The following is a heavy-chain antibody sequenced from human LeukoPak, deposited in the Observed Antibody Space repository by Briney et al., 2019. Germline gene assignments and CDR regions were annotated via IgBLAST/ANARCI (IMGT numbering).Heavy chain of an antibody. CDR1: GFTFSSFG. CDR2: ISTSSLNTI. CDR3: AGSLSTDFDY. D-gene: IGHD5/OR15-5a*01. J-gene: IGHJ4*02. V-gene: IGHV3-48*04. Sequence: GGSLRLSCAASGFTFSSFGMNWVRQAPGKGLEWISYISTSSLNTIHYADSVKGRFTISRDNAKNSLFLQMNSLRAEDTAVYYCAGSLSTDFDYWGQGILVTVSS.